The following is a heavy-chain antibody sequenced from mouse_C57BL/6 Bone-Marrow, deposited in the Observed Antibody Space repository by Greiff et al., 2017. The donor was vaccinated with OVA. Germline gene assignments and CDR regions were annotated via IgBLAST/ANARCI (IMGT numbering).Heavy chain of an antibody. J-gene: IGHJ2*01. CDR1: GYTFTSYW. CDR2: IYPGSGST. CDR3: ARSITTVATGY. D-gene: IGHD1-1*01. V-gene: IGHV1-55*01. Sequence: QVQLQQPGAELVKPGASVKMSCKASGYTFTSYWITWVKQRPGQGLEWIGDIYPGSGSTNYNEKFKSKATLTVDTSSSTAYMQLSSLTSEDSTVYYCARSITTVATGYWGQGTTLTVSS.